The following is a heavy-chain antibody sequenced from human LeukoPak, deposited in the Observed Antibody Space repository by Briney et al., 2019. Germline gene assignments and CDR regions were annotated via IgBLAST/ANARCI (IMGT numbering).Heavy chain of an antibody. J-gene: IGHJ6*02. CDR1: GFTFSDYY. D-gene: IGHD5-12*01. CDR2: ISSSANTK. CDR3: ARDEKSGGYEATDV. V-gene: IGHV3-11*01. Sequence: PGGSLRLSRAASGFTFSDYYMSWIRQAPGKGLEWVSYISSSANTKYYADSVKGRFTISRDNAKNSVYLQMDSVRAEDTAVYYCARDEKSGGYEATDVWGQGTTVTVSS.